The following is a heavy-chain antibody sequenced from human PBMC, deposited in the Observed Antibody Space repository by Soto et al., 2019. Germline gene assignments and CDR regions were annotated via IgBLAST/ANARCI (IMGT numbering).Heavy chain of an antibody. J-gene: IGHJ4*02. CDR1: GGDLTNSG. D-gene: IGHD1-26*01. V-gene: IGHV1-69*04. CDR3: AKEDGAGFKS. CDR2: IFPLLAMV. Sequence: QVHLVQSGAEMKKPGSSVKVSCKVSGGDLTNSGISWVRQAPGQGLEWMGGIFPLLAMVDYSQKFQGRVTITADEPTNTAYMDLGSLRSEDTAVYYRAKEDGAGFKSWSQGTLVIVSS.